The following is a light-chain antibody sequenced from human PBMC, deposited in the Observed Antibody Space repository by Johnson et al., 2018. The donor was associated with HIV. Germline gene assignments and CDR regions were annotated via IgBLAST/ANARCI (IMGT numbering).Light chain of an antibody. Sequence: QSVLTQPPSVSAAPGQKVTISCSGSNSNIGSNYVSWYQQLPGTAPKLLIYDNNKRPSGIPDRFSGSKSGTSATLGITGLQTGDEADYYCGTWDLGLSGGLYLFGPGTKVTVL. CDR1: NSNIGSNY. J-gene: IGLJ1*01. CDR3: GTWDLGLSGGLYL. CDR2: DNN. V-gene: IGLV1-51*01.